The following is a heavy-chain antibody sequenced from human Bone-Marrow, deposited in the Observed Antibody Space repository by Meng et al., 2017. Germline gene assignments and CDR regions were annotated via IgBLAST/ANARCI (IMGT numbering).Heavy chain of an antibody. Sequence: GSLKISCAASGFTFSSYAMHWVRQAPGRGLEWVAVISYDGSNKYYADSVKGRFTISRDNSKNTLYLQMSSLRAEDRAVYYCARTNYYDSSGAFDIWGQGTMVTVSS. J-gene: IGHJ3*02. CDR3: ARTNYYDSSGAFDI. D-gene: IGHD3-22*01. CDR2: ISYDGSNK. CDR1: GFTFSSYA. V-gene: IGHV3-30*15.